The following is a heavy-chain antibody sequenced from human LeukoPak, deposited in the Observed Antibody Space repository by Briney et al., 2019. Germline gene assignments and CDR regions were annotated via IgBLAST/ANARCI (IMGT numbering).Heavy chain of an antibody. CDR1: GFTFSSYS. Sequence: PGGSLRLSCAVSGFTFSSYSMSWVRQAPGKGLEWVSSISSSSSYIYYADSVKGRFTISRDNAKNSLYLQMNSLRAEDTAVYYCARGGVLLTLADDYWGQGTLVTVSS. V-gene: IGHV3-21*01. D-gene: IGHD3-10*01. J-gene: IGHJ4*02. CDR2: ISSSSSYI. CDR3: ARGGVLLTLADDY.